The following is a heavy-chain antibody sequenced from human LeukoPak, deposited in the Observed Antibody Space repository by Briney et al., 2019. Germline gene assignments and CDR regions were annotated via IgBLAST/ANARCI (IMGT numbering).Heavy chain of an antibody. V-gene: IGHV4-39*07. Sequence: PSETLSLTCTVSGGSISSSSYYWGWIRQPPGKGLEWIGSIYYSGSTYYNPSLKSRVTISVDTSKNQFSLKLSSVTAADTAVYYCARDRGSGSYWEVDYWGQGTLVTVSS. D-gene: IGHD1-26*01. J-gene: IGHJ4*02. CDR2: IYYSGST. CDR1: GGSISSSSYY. CDR3: ARDRGSGSYWEVDY.